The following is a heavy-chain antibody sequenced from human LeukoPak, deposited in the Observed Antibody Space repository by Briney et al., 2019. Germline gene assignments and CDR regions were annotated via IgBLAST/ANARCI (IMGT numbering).Heavy chain of an antibody. D-gene: IGHD3-22*01. CDR3: TTTYYYDSSGYYYVLGAFDI. CDR1: GFTFSSYA. Sequence: GGSLRLSCAASGFTFSSYAMHWVRQAPGKGLEGVAVISYDGSNKYYADSVKGRFTISRDNSKNTLYLQMNRLRAEDTAVYYCTTTYYYDSSGYYYVLGAFDIWGQGTMVTVSS. V-gene: IGHV3-30-3*01. J-gene: IGHJ3*02. CDR2: ISYDGSNK.